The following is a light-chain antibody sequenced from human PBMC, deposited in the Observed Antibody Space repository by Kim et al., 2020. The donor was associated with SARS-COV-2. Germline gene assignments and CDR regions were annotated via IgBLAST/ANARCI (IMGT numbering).Light chain of an antibody. CDR2: AAS. J-gene: IGKJ4*01. CDR3: QHYGNSLALT. V-gene: IGKV3-20*01. CDR1: QSVNSNY. Sequence: PGERATLSCRASQSVNSNYLAWYQQKPGQAPRLLIYAASNRATGIPDRFSGSGSGTDFTLTISRLEPEDFAVYSCQHYGNSLALTVGGGTKVDIK.